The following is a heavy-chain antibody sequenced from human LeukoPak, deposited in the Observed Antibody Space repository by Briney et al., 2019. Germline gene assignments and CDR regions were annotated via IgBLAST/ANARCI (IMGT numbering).Heavy chain of an antibody. CDR2: ISSSGSTI. CDR3: AKVGDSWDFDY. CDR1: GFTFSSYE. V-gene: IGHV3-48*03. Sequence: QPGGSLRLSCAASGFTFSSYEMNWVRQVPGKGLEWVSYISSSGSTIYYADSVKGRFTISRDNAKNSLYLQMSSLRAEDTAVYYCAKVGDSWDFDYWGQGALVTVSS. J-gene: IGHJ4*02. D-gene: IGHD6-13*01.